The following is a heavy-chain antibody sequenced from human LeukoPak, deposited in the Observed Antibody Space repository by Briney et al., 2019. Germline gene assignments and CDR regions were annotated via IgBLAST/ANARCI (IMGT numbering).Heavy chain of an antibody. D-gene: IGHD5-24*01. V-gene: IGHV4-61*02. CDR3: AREMATDSFDY. CDR1: GGSISSGSYY. CDR2: IYTSGST. J-gene: IGHJ4*02. Sequence: SQTLSLTWTVSGGSISSGSYYWSWIRQPAEKGLEWIGRIYTSGSTNYNPSLKSRVTISVDTSKNQFSLKLSSVTAADTAVYYCAREMATDSFDYWGQGTLVTVSS.